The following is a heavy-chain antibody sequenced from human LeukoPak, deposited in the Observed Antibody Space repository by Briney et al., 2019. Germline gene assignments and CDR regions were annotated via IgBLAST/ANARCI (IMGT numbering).Heavy chain of an antibody. CDR1: GYTLTNYA. Sequence: GASVKVSCKASGYTLTNYAIHWIRQAPGQRLEWMGWISGGSGSTKYSQKLQGRVTITRDTSASTAYMELSSLISEDTAVYYCARDHGYSLLFYWGQGTLVSVSS. V-gene: IGHV1-3*01. CDR3: ARDHGYSLLFY. J-gene: IGHJ4*02. CDR2: ISGGSGST. D-gene: IGHD5-12*01.